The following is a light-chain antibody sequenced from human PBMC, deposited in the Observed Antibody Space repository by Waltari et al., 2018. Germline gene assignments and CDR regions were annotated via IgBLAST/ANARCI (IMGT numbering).Light chain of an antibody. J-gene: IGKJ2*01. CDR2: WAS. Sequence: DIVITNAPDSLAVSLAERATINCKSSPRVLYSSNNKNYLAWYQQKPGQPPKLLLDWASTRESVVPDRFSGSGSGTDSPLTISSLHAEDAAVYYWQQYYSTRYTFGQGTKLEIK. V-gene: IGKV4-1*01. CDR3: QQYYSTRYT. CDR1: PRVLYSSNNKNY.